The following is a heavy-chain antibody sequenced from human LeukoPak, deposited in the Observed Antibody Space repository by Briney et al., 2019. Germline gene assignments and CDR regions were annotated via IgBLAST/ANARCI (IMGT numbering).Heavy chain of an antibody. CDR3: ARGHDYVWGSFRY. V-gene: IGHV4-59*12. CDR2: IYYSGST. Sequence: SETLSLTCTVSGDSIRSYYWSWIRQPPGKGLEWIGYIYYSGSTNYNPSLKSRVTISVDTSKNQFSLKLSSVTAADTAVYYCARGHDYVWGSFRYWGQGTLVTVSS. CDR1: GDSIRSYY. D-gene: IGHD3-16*02. J-gene: IGHJ4*02.